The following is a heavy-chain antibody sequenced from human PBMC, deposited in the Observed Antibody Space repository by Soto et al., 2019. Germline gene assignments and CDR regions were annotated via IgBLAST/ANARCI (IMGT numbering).Heavy chain of an antibody. V-gene: IGHV1-69*13. J-gene: IGHJ4*02. CDR2: IIPIFGTA. CDR3: ASPAPDILTGYYSVGPDY. D-gene: IGHD3-9*01. Sequence: SVKVSCKASGGTFSSYAISWVRQAPGQGLEWMGGIIPIFGTANYAQKFQGRVTITADESTSTAYMELSSLRSDDTAVYYCASPAPDILTGYYSVGPDYWGQG. CDR1: GGTFSSYA.